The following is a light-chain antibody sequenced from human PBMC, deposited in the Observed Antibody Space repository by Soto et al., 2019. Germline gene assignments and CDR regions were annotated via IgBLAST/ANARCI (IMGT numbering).Light chain of an antibody. Sequence: DVQMTQSPSSLSASVGDRVTITCQASQDISDYLNWYQQKPGKAPKLLIYDVSKLEAGVPSRFSGRGSGTDFTFTISSLQPEDIATYYCQQYDNVPLTFGGGPKVEIK. CDR3: QQYDNVPLT. V-gene: IGKV1-33*01. J-gene: IGKJ4*01. CDR2: DVS. CDR1: QDISDY.